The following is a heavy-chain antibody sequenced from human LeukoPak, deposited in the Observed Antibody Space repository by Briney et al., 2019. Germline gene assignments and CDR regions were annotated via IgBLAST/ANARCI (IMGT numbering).Heavy chain of an antibody. V-gene: IGHV4-4*02. CDR3: ARDLVGICSSTSCYNAQNWFDP. J-gene: IGHJ5*02. CDR1: GGSISSSNW. Sequence: PSETLSLTCAVSGGSISSSNWWSWVRQPPGKGLEWIGEIYHSGSTNYNPSLKSRVTISVDKSKNQFSLKLSSVTAADTAVYYCARDLVGICSSTSCYNAQNWFDPWGQGTLVTVSS. CDR2: IYHSGST. D-gene: IGHD2-2*02.